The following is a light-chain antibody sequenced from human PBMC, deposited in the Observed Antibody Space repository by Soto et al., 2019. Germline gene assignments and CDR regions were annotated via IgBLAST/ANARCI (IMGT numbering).Light chain of an antibody. CDR1: QSISTY. V-gene: IGKV1-39*01. Sequence: DIPLTQSPSSLSASVGDRVTITCRAGQSISTYLNWYQQKPGKAPNLLIYEASSLQTGVPSRLSGSGSGTDFTLTINSLKPDDFATYYCQQTYSDLPPFGGGTKVEIK. CDR3: QQTYSDLPP. CDR2: EAS. J-gene: IGKJ4*01.